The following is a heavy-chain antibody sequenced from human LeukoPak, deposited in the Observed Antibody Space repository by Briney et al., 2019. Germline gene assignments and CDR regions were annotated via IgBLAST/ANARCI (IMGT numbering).Heavy chain of an antibody. J-gene: IGHJ4*02. Sequence: GESLKISCKCSGYSFSSYWIGWVRQMPGKGLEWMGIIYPGDSDTRYSPSFQGHVTISAEKSISTAYLQWSSLKASDTAMYYCARYNSGSSFDYWGQGTLVTVSS. D-gene: IGHD1-26*01. V-gene: IGHV5-51*01. CDR3: ARYNSGSSFDY. CDR2: IYPGDSDT. CDR1: GYSFSSYW.